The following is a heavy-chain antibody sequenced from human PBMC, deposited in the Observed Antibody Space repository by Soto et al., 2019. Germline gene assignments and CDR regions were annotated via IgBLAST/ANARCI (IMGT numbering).Heavy chain of an antibody. J-gene: IGHJ4*02. V-gene: IGHV3-23*01. CDR1: GFTFSSYA. Sequence: GGSLRLSCASSGFTFSSYAMSLVRQAPGKGLEWVSAISGSGGSTCYADSVKGRFTISRDNSKNTLYLQMNSLRAEDTAVYYCAKYDSSGWYLVGIDYWGQGTLVTVSS. D-gene: IGHD6-19*01. CDR2: ISGSGGST. CDR3: AKYDSSGWYLVGIDY.